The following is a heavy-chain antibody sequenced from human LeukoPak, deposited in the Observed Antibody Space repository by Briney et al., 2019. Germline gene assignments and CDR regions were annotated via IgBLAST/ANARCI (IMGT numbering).Heavy chain of an antibody. V-gene: IGHV1-18*01. Sequence: ASVKVSCKASGYTFTSYGISWVRQAPGQGLEWMGWISAYNGNTNYAQKLQGRVTMTRNTSISTAYMELSSLRSEDTAVYYCAAKQVMITFGGVSDYWGQGTLVTVSP. CDR1: GYTFTSYG. CDR2: ISAYNGNT. J-gene: IGHJ4*02. CDR3: AAKQVMITFGGVSDY. D-gene: IGHD3-16*01.